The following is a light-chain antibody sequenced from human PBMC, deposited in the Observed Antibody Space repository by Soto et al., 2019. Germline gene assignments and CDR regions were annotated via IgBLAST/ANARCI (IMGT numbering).Light chain of an antibody. CDR3: RSYTSSSTYG. CDR1: SSDVGGSNG. J-gene: IGLJ1*01. CDR2: DVS. Sequence: QSALTQPPSVSGSPGQSVAISCTGTSSDVGGSNGVSWYQQPPGTAPKLMIYDVSNRPSGVPDRFSGSKSGNTASLTISGLQAEDEGDYYCRSYTSSSTYGFGTGTKLTVL. V-gene: IGLV2-18*02.